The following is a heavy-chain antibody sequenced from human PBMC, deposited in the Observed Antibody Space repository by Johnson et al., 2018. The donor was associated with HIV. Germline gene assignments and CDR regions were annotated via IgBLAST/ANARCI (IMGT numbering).Heavy chain of an antibody. J-gene: IGHJ3*02. CDR3: ALKAAFNDAFDI. D-gene: IGHD6-25*01. V-gene: IGHV3-66*02. CDR2: IYSGGST. CDR1: GFTVSSNY. Sequence: VQLVESGGGVVRPGGSLRLSCAASGFTVSSNYMSWVRQAPGKGLEWVSVIYSGGSTYYADSVKGRFTISRDNSKNTLYLQMNSLRAEDTAVYYCALKAAFNDAFDIWGQGTMVTVSS.